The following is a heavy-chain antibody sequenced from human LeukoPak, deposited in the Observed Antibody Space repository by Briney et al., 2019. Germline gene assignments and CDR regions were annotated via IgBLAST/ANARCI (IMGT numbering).Heavy chain of an antibody. Sequence: TLSLTCIVSGASISSARYYWSWIRQRPGKGLEWIGYIYNSGSTYYNPSLKRRVTISVGTSKNQFSLELSSVPGADTAIYYCARGGPRYFDPIDFWGQGTLVAVSS. CDR3: ARGGPRYFDPIDF. J-gene: IGHJ4*02. CDR1: GASISSARYY. CDR2: IYNSGST. V-gene: IGHV4-31*03. D-gene: IGHD3-9*01.